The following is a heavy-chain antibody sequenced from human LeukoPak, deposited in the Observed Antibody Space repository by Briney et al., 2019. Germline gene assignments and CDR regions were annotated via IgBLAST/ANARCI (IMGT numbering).Heavy chain of an antibody. V-gene: IGHV1-46*01. Sequence: ASVKVSCKASGYTFTSYYMHWVRQAPGQGLEWMGIINPSGGSTSYGQKFQGRVTMTRDTSTSTVYMELSSLRSEDTAVYYCARYSGSYVFDYWGQGTLVTVSS. J-gene: IGHJ4*02. D-gene: IGHD1-26*01. CDR3: ARYSGSYVFDY. CDR1: GYTFTSYY. CDR2: INPSGGST.